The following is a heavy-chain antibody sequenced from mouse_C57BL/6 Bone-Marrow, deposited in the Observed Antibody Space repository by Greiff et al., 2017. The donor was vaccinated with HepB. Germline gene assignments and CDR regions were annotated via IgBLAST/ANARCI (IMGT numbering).Heavy chain of an antibody. Sequence: DVQLQESGTVLARPGASVKMSCKTSGYTFTSYWMHWVKQRPGQGLEWIGAIYPGNSDTSYNQKFKGKAKLTAVTSASTAYMELSSLTNEDSAVYYCTSPIYYYGSSYAMDYWGQGTSVTVSS. CDR2: IYPGNSDT. V-gene: IGHV1-5*01. D-gene: IGHD1-1*01. CDR3: TSPIYYYGSSYAMDY. CDR1: GYTFTSYW. J-gene: IGHJ4*01.